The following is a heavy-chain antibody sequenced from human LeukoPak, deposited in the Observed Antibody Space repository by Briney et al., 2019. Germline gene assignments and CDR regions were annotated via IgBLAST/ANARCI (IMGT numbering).Heavy chain of an antibody. J-gene: IGHJ3*02. Sequence: PGESLKISCKGSGYIFSNYWIGWVRQMPGKGLEWMGIIYPVDSDTRYSPSFQGQVTISADKSISTAYLQWSSLKASDTAMYYCARRTTTWAFDIWGQGTMVTVSS. D-gene: IGHD2/OR15-2a*01. CDR3: ARRTTTWAFDI. CDR2: IYPVDSDT. CDR1: GYIFSNYW. V-gene: IGHV5-51*01.